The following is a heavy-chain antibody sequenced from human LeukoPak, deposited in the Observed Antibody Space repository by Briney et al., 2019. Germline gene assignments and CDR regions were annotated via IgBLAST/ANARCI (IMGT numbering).Heavy chain of an antibody. CDR3: ARESTMVRGVTTTYYYGMDV. J-gene: IGHJ6*02. Sequence: AGGSLRLSCAASGFTVSSNYMSWVRQAPGKGLEWVSVIYSGGSTYYADSVKGRFTISRDNSKNTLYLQMNSLRAEDTAVYYCARESTMVRGVTTTYYYGMDVWGQGTTVTVSS. D-gene: IGHD3-10*01. V-gene: IGHV3-66*01. CDR1: GFTVSSNY. CDR2: IYSGGST.